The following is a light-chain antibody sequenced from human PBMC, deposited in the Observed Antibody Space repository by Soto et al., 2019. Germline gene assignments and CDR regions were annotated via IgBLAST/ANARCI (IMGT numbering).Light chain of an antibody. CDR2: KAS. V-gene: IGKV2-30*01. CDR1: RSLVYSDGNAY. J-gene: IGKJ1*01. CDR3: MQGTHWPPT. Sequence: DVVMTQSPLSLPVTLGQPASISCRSSRSLVYSDGNAYMNWFHQRPGQSPRRLIYKASNRDSGVPDRLSGSGSGTDFTLHINRVEAEDVGVYYCMQGTHWPPTFGRGTRVEIE.